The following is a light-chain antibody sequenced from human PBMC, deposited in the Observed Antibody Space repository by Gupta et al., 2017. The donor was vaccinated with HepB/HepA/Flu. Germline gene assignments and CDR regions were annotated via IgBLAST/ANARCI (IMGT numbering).Light chain of an antibody. CDR2: AAS. J-gene: IGKJ1*01. CDR1: QSISSY. CDR3: QQSDSTAAT. V-gene: IGKV1-39*01. Sequence: GDRVTITCRASQSISSYLNWYQQKPGKAPKLLIYAASSLQSGVPSRFSGSGSGTDFTLTISRLQPEDFATYYCQQSDSTAATFGQGTKVEIK.